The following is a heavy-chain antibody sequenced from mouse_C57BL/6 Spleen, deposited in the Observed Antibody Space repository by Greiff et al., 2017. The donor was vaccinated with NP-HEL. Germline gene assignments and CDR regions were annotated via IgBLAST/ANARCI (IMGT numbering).Heavy chain of an antibody. J-gene: IGHJ1*03. CDR3: ARTYGAGDWYFDV. CDR2: ISDGGSYT. D-gene: IGHD1-2*01. V-gene: IGHV5-4*03. CDR1: GFTFSSYA. Sequence: EVMLVESGGGLVKPGGSLKLSCAASGFTFSSYAMSWVRQTPEKRLEWVATISDGGSYTYYPDNVKGRFTLSRDNAKNNLYLQMSHLKSEDTAMYYCARTYGAGDWYFDVWGTGTTVTVSS.